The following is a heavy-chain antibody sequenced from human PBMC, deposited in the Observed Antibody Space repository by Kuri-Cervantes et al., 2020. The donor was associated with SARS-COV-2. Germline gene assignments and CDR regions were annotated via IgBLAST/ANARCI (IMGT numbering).Heavy chain of an antibody. J-gene: IGHJ4*02. V-gene: IGHV4-39*01. CDR1: GGSISSSSYY. Sequence: SCTVAGGSISSSSYYWGWTRQPPGKGLEWIGSNYYSGSTYYNPSLKSRVTISVDTSKNQFSLKLSSVTAADTAVYYCARLDQYDFWSGYYFDYWGQGTLVTVSS. CDR3: ARLDQYDFWSGYYFDY. D-gene: IGHD3-3*01. CDR2: NYYSGST.